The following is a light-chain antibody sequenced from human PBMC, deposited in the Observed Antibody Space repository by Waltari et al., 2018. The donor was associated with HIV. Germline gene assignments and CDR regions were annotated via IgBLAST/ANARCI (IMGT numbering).Light chain of an antibody. J-gene: IGLJ3*02. Sequence: SYEPTQPPSVSVSPGQTAKLTCSGYALPNQYAHWYQQKPGQAPLLVIYKDTQRPTGIPGQFSGNNSGITVNLFISGVQAEDDADYYCESADNSGTYWVFGGGTKLSVL. V-gene: IGLV3-25*03. CDR2: KDT. CDR1: ALPNQY. CDR3: ESADNSGTYWV.